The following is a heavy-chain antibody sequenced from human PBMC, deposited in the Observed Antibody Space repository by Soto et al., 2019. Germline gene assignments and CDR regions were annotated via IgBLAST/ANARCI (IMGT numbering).Heavy chain of an antibody. J-gene: IGHJ4*02. V-gene: IGHV4-4*02. CDR2: IYPSGIT. Sequence: SETLSLTCTVSGGSITSSNWWAWVRQAPGMGLDWIGEIYPSGITMYNPSLDSRVTISVDRSKNQFSLRLTSVPAADTAVYYCASGYFGYDYRVDYWGQGTLVTVSS. CDR1: GGSITSSNW. D-gene: IGHD5-12*01. CDR3: ASGYFGYDYRVDY.